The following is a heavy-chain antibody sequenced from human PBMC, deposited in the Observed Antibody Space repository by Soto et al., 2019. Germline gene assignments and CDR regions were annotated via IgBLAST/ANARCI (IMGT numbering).Heavy chain of an antibody. J-gene: IGHJ6*02. CDR1: GYTFTSYG. D-gene: IGHD3-16*01. CDR3: ARDGARGENYYYYGMDV. V-gene: IGHV1-18*01. CDR2: ISAYNGNT. Sequence: QVQLVQSGAEVKKPGASVKVSCKASGYTFTSYGISWVRQAPGQGLEWMGWISAYNGNTNYAQKLQGRGTMTTDTSTSTAYRELRSLSSDDTAVYYCARDGARGENYYYYGMDVWGQGTTVTVSS.